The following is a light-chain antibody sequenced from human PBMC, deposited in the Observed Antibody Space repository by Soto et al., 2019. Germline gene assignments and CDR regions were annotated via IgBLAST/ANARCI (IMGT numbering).Light chain of an antibody. CDR1: QSVSSSY. CDR2: GAS. V-gene: IGKV3D-7*01. Sequence: EIVMTQSPATLSLSPGERATLSCRASQSVSSSYLSWYQQKPGQAPRLLIYGASTRATGIPARFSGSGSGTDFTLTISSLQPEDFAVYYCQQDYNSLTFDGGTKVEIK. CDR3: QQDYNSLT. J-gene: IGKJ4*01.